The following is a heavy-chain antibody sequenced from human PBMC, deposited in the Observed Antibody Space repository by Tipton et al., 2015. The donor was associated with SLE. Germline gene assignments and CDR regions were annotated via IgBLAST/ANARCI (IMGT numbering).Heavy chain of an antibody. CDR2: INPSGGST. V-gene: IGHV1-46*01. J-gene: IGHJ4*02. Sequence: QLVQSGAEVKKPGASVKVSCKTSGYTFTSYYMHWVRQAPGQGLEWMGIINPSGGSTSYAQKFQGRVTMTRDTSTSTVYMELSSLRSEDTAVYYCARGDFWSGYQLYYFDYWGQGTLVTVSS. D-gene: IGHD3-3*01. CDR3: ARGDFWSGYQLYYFDY. CDR1: GYTFTSYY.